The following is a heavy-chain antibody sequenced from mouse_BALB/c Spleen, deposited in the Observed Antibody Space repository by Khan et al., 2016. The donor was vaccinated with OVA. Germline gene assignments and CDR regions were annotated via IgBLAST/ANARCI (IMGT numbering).Heavy chain of an antibody. CDR2: ISSGGSYT. CDR3: ARHHYGNYYFDY. D-gene: IGHD2-1*01. J-gene: IGHJ2*01. CDR1: GFAFSSYD. Sequence: EVQRVESGGGLVKPGGSLKLSCAASGFAFSSYDMSWVRQTPEKRLEWVATISSGGSYTYYPDSVKGRFTISRDNARNTLYLQMSSLRSEDTALYYCARHHYGNYYFDYWGQGTTLTVSS. V-gene: IGHV5-9*02.